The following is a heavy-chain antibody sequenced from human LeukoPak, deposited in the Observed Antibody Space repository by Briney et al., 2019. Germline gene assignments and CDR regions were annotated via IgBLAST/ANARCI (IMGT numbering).Heavy chain of an antibody. CDR1: GGSISSYY. J-gene: IGHJ4*02. V-gene: IGHV4-59*01. CDR3: ARGYSGSYGGFDY. CDR2: IYYSGST. Sequence: SETLSLTCTASGGSISSYYWSWIRQPPGKGLEWIGYIYYSGSTSYNPSLKSRVTISVDTSKNQFSLKLSSVTAADTAVYYCARGYSGSYGGFDYWGQGTLVTVSS. D-gene: IGHD1-26*01.